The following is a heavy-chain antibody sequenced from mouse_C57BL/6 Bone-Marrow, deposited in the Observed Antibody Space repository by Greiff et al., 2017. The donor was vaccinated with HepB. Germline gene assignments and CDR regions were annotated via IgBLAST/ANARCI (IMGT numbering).Heavy chain of an antibody. CDR1: GFTFSSYA. V-gene: IGHV5-4*03. CDR3: ARGFHWYFDV. CDR2: ISDGGSYT. Sequence: EVKLVESGGGLVKPGGSLKLSCAASGFTFSSYAMSWVRQTPEKRLEWVATISDGGSYTYYPDNVKGRFTISRDNAKNNLYLQMSHLKSEDTAMYYCARGFHWYFDVWGTGTTVTVSS. J-gene: IGHJ1*03.